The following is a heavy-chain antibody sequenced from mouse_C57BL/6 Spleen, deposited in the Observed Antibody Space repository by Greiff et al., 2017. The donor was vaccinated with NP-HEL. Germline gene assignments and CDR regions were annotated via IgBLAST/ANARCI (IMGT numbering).Heavy chain of an antibody. CDR1: GFTFSSYA. V-gene: IGHV5-9-1*02. CDR2: ISSGGDYI. CDR3: TRVDDGYYVGLGYFDV. D-gene: IGHD2-3*01. J-gene: IGHJ1*03. Sequence: DVHLVESGEGLVKPGGSLKLSCAASGFTFSSYAMSWVRQTPEKRLEWVAYISSGGDYIYYADTVKGRFTISRDNARNTLYLQMSSLKSEDTAMYYCTRVDDGYYVGLGYFDVWGTGTTVTVSS.